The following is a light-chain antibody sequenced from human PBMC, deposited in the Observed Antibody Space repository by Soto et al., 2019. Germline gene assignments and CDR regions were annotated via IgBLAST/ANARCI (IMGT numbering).Light chain of an antibody. CDR1: QSISSW. Sequence: DIQMTQSPSTLSASVGDRVTITCRASQSISSWLAWYQQKPGKAPKLLIYKASPLESGVPSRFSGSGSGTEFPLTISSLPPDDLATYHGEHYTSYSEPFAQGTKVDIK. V-gene: IGKV1-5*03. CDR3: EHYTSYSEP. CDR2: KAS. J-gene: IGKJ1*01.